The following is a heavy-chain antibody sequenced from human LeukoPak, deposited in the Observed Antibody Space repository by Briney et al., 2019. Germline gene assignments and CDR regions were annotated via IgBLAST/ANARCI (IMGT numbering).Heavy chain of an antibody. V-gene: IGHV1-2*02. D-gene: IGHD3-22*01. CDR1: GYTFTGYF. J-gene: IGHJ4*02. CDR3: ARVNNYYDSRGYLYYFDY. Sequence: ASVKVSCKASGYTFTGYFMHWVRQAPGQGLEWMGWINPNSGATNYAQNFQGRVIMTRDTSISTAYMELSRLRSDDTAVYYCARVNNYYDSRGYLYYFDYWGQGTLVTVSS. CDR2: INPNSGAT.